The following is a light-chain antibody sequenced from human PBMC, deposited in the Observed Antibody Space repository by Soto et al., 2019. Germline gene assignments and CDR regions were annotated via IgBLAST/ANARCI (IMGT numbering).Light chain of an antibody. V-gene: IGKV3-20*01. CDR1: QSVAANY. CDR2: GAS. J-gene: IGKJ5*01. CDR3: QQYGTSEII. Sequence: EIVLAQSPGTLSLSPGERGTLSCRASQSVAANYLAWYQQKPGQAPRLLIYGASSRATGIPDRFSGSGSGTDFTLTISRLETEDFAVFYCQQYGTSEIIFGQGTRLEIK.